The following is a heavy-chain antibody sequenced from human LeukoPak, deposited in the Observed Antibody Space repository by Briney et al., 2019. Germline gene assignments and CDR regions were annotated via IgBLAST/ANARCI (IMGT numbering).Heavy chain of an antibody. CDR3: ARNLGFYGSGTSFY. Sequence: GRSLRLSCAASGFTFSSYGMHWVRQAPGKGLEWVAVIWYDGSNKYYADSVKGRFTISRDNSKNTLYLQMNSLRAEDTAVYYCARNLGFYGSGTSFYWGQGTLVTVSS. V-gene: IGHV3-33*01. CDR1: GFTFSSYG. CDR2: IWYDGSNK. J-gene: IGHJ4*02. D-gene: IGHD3-10*01.